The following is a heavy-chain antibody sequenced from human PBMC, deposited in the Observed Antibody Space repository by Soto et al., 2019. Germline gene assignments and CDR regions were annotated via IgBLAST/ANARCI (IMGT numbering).Heavy chain of an antibody. J-gene: IGHJ4*02. Sequence: QVQLMQSGAEVKKPGASVKVSCKASGYTFNYYGYIWVRQAPGQGLEWMGWISAYDGNTHYAQRFQGRVTMTTDTPTTTAYMELRSLRSDDTAVYYCARKGKGAPVDYWGQGTLGTVSS. D-gene: IGHD6-13*01. CDR3: ARKGKGAPVDY. CDR2: ISAYDGNT. V-gene: IGHV1-18*01. CDR1: GYTFNYYG.